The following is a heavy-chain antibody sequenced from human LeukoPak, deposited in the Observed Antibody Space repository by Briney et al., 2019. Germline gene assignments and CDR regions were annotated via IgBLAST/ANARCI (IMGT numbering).Heavy chain of an antibody. D-gene: IGHD3-10*01. Sequence: PGGSLRLSCAASGFTFSDHCMDWVRQAPGKGLEWVGRTRNKANSYTTEYAASVKGRFTISRDDSKKSLYLQMNSLKTEDTAVYYCARESGGGVLGYFDLRGRGTLVSVSS. V-gene: IGHV3-72*01. CDR1: GFTFSDHC. J-gene: IGHJ2*01. CDR3: ARESGGGVLGYFDL. CDR2: TRNKANSYTT.